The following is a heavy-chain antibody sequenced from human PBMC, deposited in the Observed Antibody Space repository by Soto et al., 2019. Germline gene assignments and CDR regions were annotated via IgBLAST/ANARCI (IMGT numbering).Heavy chain of an antibody. CDR3: ARGVGNYPWSFNS. CDR2: VYYTGNT. D-gene: IGHD3-16*02. Sequence: SETLSLTYTVSGGSISDYFWRWIRQPPGKGLEWIGYVYYTGNTNSIPSLKSRVTISVDTSKNQFSLKLRSVPAADTAVYYCARGVGNYPWSFNSWGQGTLVTV. J-gene: IGHJ4*02. V-gene: IGHV4-59*01. CDR1: GGSISDYF.